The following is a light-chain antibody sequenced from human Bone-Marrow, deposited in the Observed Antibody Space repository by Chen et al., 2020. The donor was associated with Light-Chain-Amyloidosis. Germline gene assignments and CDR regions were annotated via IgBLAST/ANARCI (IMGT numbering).Light chain of an antibody. CDR1: SSNIGINY. CDR2: RKN. V-gene: IGLV1-47*01. CDR3: ASLDCSLSSYV. Sequence: QSVLTQPPSASGTPGQRVTISCSGASSNIGINYVYWYQHFPGAAPNRLIHRKNQRPSGVPDRISSTQSGPSGFPALSGVRCEDEAAYYCASLDCSLSSYVFGTGTKVIVL. J-gene: IGLJ1*01.